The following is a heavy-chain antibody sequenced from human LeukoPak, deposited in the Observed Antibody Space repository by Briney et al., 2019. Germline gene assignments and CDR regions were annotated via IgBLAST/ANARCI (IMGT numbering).Heavy chain of an antibody. D-gene: IGHD5-24*01. CDR1: GYTFTSYG. CDR3: AFGRDGYNYFDY. CDR2: ISAYNGNT. Sequence: GASVKVSCKASGYTFTSYGISWVRQAPGQGLEWMGWISAYNGNTNYAQKLQGRVTVTTDTSTSTAYMELRSLRSDDTAVCYCAFGRDGYNYFDYWGQGTLVTVSS. J-gene: IGHJ4*02. V-gene: IGHV1-18*01.